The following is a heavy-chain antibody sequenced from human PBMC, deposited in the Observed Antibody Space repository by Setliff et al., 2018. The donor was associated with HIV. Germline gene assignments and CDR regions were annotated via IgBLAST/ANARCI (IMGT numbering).Heavy chain of an antibody. D-gene: IGHD3-22*01. CDR2: IYYSGST. Sequence: PSETLSLTCAVYGGSFSDNYWSWIRQPPGKGLEWIGSIYYSGSTYYNPSLNSRVTISVDASKNQFSLKLSSVTAADTAVYYCASLPPLYDSSGYYFDYWGQGTLVTVSS. CDR1: GGSFSDNY. CDR3: ASLPPLYDSSGYYFDY. V-gene: IGHV4-34*01. J-gene: IGHJ4*02.